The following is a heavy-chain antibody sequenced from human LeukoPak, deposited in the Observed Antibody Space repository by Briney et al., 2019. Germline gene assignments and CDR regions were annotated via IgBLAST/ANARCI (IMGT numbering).Heavy chain of an antibody. CDR1: GGSISSGSYY. CDR3: ARAGGEWDLLRGFDY. CDR2: IYTSGTP. D-gene: IGHD1-26*01. J-gene: IGHJ4*02. V-gene: IGHV4-61*02. Sequence: PSETLSLTCTVSGGSISSGSYYWSWIRQPAGKGLEWIGRIYTSGTPNYNLSLKSRVTISVDTSKNQFSLRLSSVTAADTAVYYCARAGGEWDLLRGFDYWGQGTLVTVSS.